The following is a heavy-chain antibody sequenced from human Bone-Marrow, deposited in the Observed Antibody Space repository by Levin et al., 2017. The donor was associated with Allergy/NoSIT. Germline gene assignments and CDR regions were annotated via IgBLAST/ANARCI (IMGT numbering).Heavy chain of an antibody. Sequence: PEASVKVSCKSSGGTFSSYGISWVRQAPGQGLEWMGGIIPTFRRATYAQKFRGRVTIGADESTSTAYMELSSLTSDDTAVYYCASARGGWLRRGAFQYYGMDVWGQGTTVTVSS. D-gene: IGHD5-12*01. CDR3: ASARGGWLRRGAFQYYGMDV. J-gene: IGHJ6*02. CDR1: GGTFSSYG. V-gene: IGHV1-69*13. CDR2: IIPTFRRA.